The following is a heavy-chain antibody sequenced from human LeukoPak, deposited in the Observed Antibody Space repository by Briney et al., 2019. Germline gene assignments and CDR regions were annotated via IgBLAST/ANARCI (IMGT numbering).Heavy chain of an antibody. CDR1: GFAFDDYA. V-gene: IGHV3-9*01. CDR2: ISWNSGSI. Sequence: PGRSLRLSCAASGFAFDDYAMHWVRQAPGKGLEWVSGISWNSGSIGYADSVKGRFTISRDNAKNSLYLQMNSLRAEDTALYYCAKDSPGWFDPWGQGTLVTVSS. CDR3: AKDSPGWFDP. J-gene: IGHJ5*02.